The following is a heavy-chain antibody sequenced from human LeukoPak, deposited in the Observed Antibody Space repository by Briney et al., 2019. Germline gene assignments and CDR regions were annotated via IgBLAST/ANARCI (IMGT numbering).Heavy chain of an antibody. D-gene: IGHD3-16*01. J-gene: IGHJ4*02. CDR1: GGSLSNYY. Sequence: PSETLSLTCTLSGGSLSNYYWSWIRQPPGKGLEWIGHIHDSGSTTYNPSLKSRVTISVDTSKNQFSLKLSSVTAADTAVYYCARGRIGGPKAPFDYWGQGTLVTFSS. CDR3: ARGRIGGPKAPFDY. CDR2: IHDSGST. V-gene: IGHV4-59*01.